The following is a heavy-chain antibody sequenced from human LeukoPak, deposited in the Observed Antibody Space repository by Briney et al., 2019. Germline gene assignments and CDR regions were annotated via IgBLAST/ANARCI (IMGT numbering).Heavy chain of an antibody. CDR2: INPNSGGT. J-gene: IGHJ5*02. V-gene: IGHV1-2*02. CDR3: AREETSTYNWFDP. CDR1: GYTFTDYY. Sequence: GASVKVSCKASGYTFTDYYMHWVRQAPGQGLEWMGWINPNSGGTNYAQEFQGRVTMTRDTSISTAYMELSRLRSDDTAVYYCAREETSTYNWFDPWGQGTLVTVSS.